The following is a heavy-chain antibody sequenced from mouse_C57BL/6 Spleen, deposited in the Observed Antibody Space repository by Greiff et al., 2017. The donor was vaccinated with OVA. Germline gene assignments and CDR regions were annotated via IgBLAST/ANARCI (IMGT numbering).Heavy chain of an antibody. Sequence: QVQLKQPGTELVKPGASVKLSCKASGYTFTSYWMHWVKQRPGQGLEWIGNINPSNGGTNYNEKFKSKATLTVDKSSSTAYMQLSSLTSEDSAVYYCARPLYDGYWPFAYWGQGTLVTVSA. CDR1: GYTFTSYW. J-gene: IGHJ3*01. CDR2: INPSNGGT. CDR3: ARPLYDGYWPFAY. V-gene: IGHV1-53*01. D-gene: IGHD2-3*01.